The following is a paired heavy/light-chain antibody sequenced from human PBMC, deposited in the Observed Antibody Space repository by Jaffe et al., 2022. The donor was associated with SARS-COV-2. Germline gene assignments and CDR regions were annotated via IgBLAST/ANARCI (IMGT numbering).Light chain of an antibody. CDR2: GVS. CDR1: STDVGGYNY. V-gene: IGLV2-14*03. CDR3: SSYASSSTPRLV. J-gene: IGLJ3*02. Sequence: QSALTQPASVSGSPGQSITISCTGTSTDVGGYNYVSWYQHHPGKAPKLIISGVSNRPSGVSSRFSGSKSGNTASLTISGLQVEDESDYYCSSYASSSTPRLVFGGGTKLTVL.
Heavy chain of an antibody. J-gene: IGHJ3*02. V-gene: IGHV4-31*03. CDR2: IHYTGST. CDR1: GDSISDRSLY. D-gene: IGHD6-13*01. CDR3: ARGGLAADGPWAFDI. Sequence: QVQLQESGPGLVKPSQTLSLTCTVSGDSISDRSLYWSWIRQHPGLGLEWIGYIHYTGSTYFNPSLKSRLTMSVDTSKNQFSLRLSSVTAADTAVYYCARGGLAADGPWAFDIWGQGTMLTVSS.